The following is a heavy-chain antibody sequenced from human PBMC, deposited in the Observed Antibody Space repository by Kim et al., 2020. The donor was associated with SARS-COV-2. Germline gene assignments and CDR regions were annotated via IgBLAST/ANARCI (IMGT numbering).Heavy chain of an antibody. CDR3: ARGSRRVVPSYNWFDP. V-gene: IGHV4-34*01. D-gene: IGHD2-21*01. Sequence: SETLSLTCAVYGGSFSGYYWSWIRQPPGKGLEWIWEINHSGSTNYNPSLKSRVTISVDTSKNQFSLKLSSVTAADTAVYYCARGSRRVVPSYNWFDPWGQGTLVTVSS. CDR2: INHSGST. J-gene: IGHJ5*02. CDR1: GGSFSGYY.